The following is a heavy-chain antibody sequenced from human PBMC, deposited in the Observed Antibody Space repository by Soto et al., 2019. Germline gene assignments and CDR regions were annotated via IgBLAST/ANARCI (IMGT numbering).Heavy chain of an antibody. V-gene: IGHV4-34*01. CDR1: GGSFSGYY. J-gene: IGHJ5*02. CDR3: ALVVMVRGVINWFDH. CDR2: INHSGST. D-gene: IGHD3-10*01. Sequence: PSETLSLTCAVYGGSFSGYYWSWIRQPPGKGLEWIGEINHSGSTNYNPSLKSRVTISVDTSKNQFSLKLSSVTAADTAVYYCALVVMVRGVINWFDHWGQGTLVTVSS.